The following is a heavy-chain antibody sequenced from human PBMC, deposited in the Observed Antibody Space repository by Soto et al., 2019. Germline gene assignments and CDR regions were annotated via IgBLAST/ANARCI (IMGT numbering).Heavy chain of an antibody. CDR1: GGSFSDDY. CDR3: ARRRTIYYYMDV. D-gene: IGHD2-2*01. J-gene: IGHJ6*03. CDR2: INHSGRT. Sequence: QVQLQQWGAGLLKPSETLSLSCAVYGGSFSDDYWSWIRQPHGKGPEWIGEINHSGRTNNNPSLKSRVTMSVDTSKNQLSLKLSSVTAADTAVYYCARRRTIYYYMDVWGKGTTVTVSS. V-gene: IGHV4-34*01.